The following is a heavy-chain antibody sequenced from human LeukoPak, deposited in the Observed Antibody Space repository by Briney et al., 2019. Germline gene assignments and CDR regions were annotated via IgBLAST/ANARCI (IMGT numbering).Heavy chain of an antibody. CDR3: ARERGREGFDP. CDR2: IYYSGST. D-gene: IGHD3-16*01. J-gene: IGHJ5*02. Sequence: SETLSLTCTGSGGSISSYYWSWIRQPPGKGLEWIGYIYYSGSTNYNPSLKSRVTISVDTSKNQFSLKLSSVTAADTAVYYCARERGREGFDPWGQGTLVTVSS. V-gene: IGHV4-59*01. CDR1: GGSISSYY.